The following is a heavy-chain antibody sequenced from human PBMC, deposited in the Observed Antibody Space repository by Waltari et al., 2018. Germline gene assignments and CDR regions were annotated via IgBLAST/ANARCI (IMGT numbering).Heavy chain of an antibody. CDR1: GFTLRSEA. V-gene: IGHV3-23*01. J-gene: IGHJ4*02. CDR3: AKDRGDWNYNFDY. CDR2: LSGASSSS. D-gene: IGHD1-7*01. Sequence: EVQLMEAGGGLVRPGGSLRQWWDNSGFTLRSEAISWVRQAPGKRLEWVSALSGASSSSHSADSVKGRFTIYRDNSKNTLYLQMNGLRVEDTAIYYCAKDRGDWNYNFDYWGQGTPVTVSS.